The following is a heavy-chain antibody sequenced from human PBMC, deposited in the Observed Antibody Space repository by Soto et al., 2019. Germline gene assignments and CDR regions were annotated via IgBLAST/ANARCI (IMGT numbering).Heavy chain of an antibody. CDR3: ARGPSGDKIDY. D-gene: IGHD7-27*01. Sequence: SEPLSLTCTVSGGSISSAAYCWSWIRQSPDKGLEWIGHIYDGGTTYSSPSLKGRVTISADTSETQFSLKLSSVSAANTAVYYCARGPSGDKIDYWGQGIQVTVSS. CDR1: GGSISSAAYC. V-gene: IGHV4-30-4*01. CDR2: IYDGGTT. J-gene: IGHJ4*02.